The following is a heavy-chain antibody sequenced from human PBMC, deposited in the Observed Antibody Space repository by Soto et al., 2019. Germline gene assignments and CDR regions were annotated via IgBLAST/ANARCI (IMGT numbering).Heavy chain of an antibody. CDR1: GFTFSSYS. J-gene: IGHJ6*02. CDR3: AGQYYDFCSGYSLEVYYYGMDV. Sequence: GGSLRLSCAASGFTFSSYSMNWVRQAPGKGLEWVSSISSSSSYIYYADSVKGRFTISRDNAKNSLYLQMNSLRAEDTAVYYCAGQYYDFCSGYSLEVYYYGMDVWGQGTTVTVSS. D-gene: IGHD3-3*01. CDR2: ISSSSSYI. V-gene: IGHV3-21*01.